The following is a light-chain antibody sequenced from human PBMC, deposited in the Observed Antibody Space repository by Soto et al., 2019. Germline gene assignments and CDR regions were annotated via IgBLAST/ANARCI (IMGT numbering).Light chain of an antibody. CDR3: QSYDSALRGSVV. J-gene: IGLJ2*01. CDR2: GDT. Sequence: QAVVTQAPSVSGAPGQRVTISCTGSSSNIGSGYDVHWYQQLPGTAPKLLIYGDTKRPSGVPARFSASKSGASASLVITGLQAEDEADYYCQSYDSALRGSVVFGGGTKLNVL. V-gene: IGLV1-40*01. CDR1: SSNIGSGYD.